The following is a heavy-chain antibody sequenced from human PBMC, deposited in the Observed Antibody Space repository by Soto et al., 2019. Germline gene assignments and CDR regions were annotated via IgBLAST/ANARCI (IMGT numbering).Heavy chain of an antibody. Sequence: GGSLRLSCAASGFTFSSYGMHWVRQAPGKGLEWVAVIWYDGSNKYYADSVKGRFTISRDNSKNTLYLQMNSLRAEDTAVYYCAREGSYYYYYGMDVWGQGTTVTVSS. J-gene: IGHJ6*02. CDR3: AREGSYYYYYGMDV. CDR1: GFTFSSYG. V-gene: IGHV3-33*01. CDR2: IWYDGSNK. D-gene: IGHD1-26*01.